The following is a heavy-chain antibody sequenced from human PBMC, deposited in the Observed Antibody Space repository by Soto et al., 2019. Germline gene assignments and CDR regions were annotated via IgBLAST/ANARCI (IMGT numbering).Heavy chain of an antibody. CDR1: GFTFGSYA. CDR3: AKEPAGYCSGGSCYGWAFDI. CDR2: ISGSGGST. D-gene: IGHD2-15*01. J-gene: IGHJ3*02. V-gene: IGHV3-23*01. Sequence: EVQLLESGGGLVQPGGSLRLSCAASGFTFGSYAMSWVRQAPGKGLEWVSAISGSGGSTYYADSVKGRFTISRDNSKNTLYLQMNSLRAEDTAVYYCAKEPAGYCSGGSCYGWAFDIWGQGTMVTVSS.